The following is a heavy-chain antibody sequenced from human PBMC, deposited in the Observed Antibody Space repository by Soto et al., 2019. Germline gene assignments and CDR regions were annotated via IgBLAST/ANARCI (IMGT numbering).Heavy chain of an antibody. CDR3: ARQINSICES. Sequence: PXESLKISCTGSGYDFTNSWLGWVRQMPGRGLDWMGIISPRDSHATYSPSFQGQVTISIDGSINTAYLHWSSLGASDTAMYYCARQINSICESWGQGTLVTAPQ. V-gene: IGHV5-51*01. J-gene: IGHJ5*02. D-gene: IGHD1-20*01. CDR2: ISPRDSHA. CDR1: GYDFTNSW.